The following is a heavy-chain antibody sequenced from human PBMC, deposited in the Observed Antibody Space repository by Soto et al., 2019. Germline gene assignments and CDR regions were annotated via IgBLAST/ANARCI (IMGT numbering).Heavy chain of an antibody. V-gene: IGHV4-34*01. D-gene: IGHD3-22*01. CDR3: ARQIYDSSGYYYAY. CDR2: INHSGST. Sequence: SETLSLTCAVYGGSFSGYYWSWIRQPPGKGLEWIGEINHSGSTNYNPSLKSRVTISVDTSKNQLFLKLSSVTAPDTAVYYCARQIYDSSGYYYAYWGQGTLVNVSS. J-gene: IGHJ4*02. CDR1: GGSFSGYY.